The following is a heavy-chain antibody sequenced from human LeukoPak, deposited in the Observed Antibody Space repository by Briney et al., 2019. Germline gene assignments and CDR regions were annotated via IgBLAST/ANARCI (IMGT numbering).Heavy chain of an antibody. CDR1: GGTFSSYA. CDR2: IIPIFGTA. J-gene: IGHJ4*02. D-gene: IGHD2-21*01. CDR3: AREVVYGGYCGGDCYYFDY. V-gene: IGHV1-69*13. Sequence: SVNVSCKASGGTFSSYAISWVRQAPGQGLEWMGGIIPIFGTANYAQRFQGRVTITADESTSTAYMELSSLRSEDTAEYYCAREVVYGGYCGGDCYYFDYWGQGTLVTVSS.